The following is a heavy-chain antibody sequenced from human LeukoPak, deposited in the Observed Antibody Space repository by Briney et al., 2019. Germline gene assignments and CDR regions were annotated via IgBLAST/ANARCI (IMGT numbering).Heavy chain of an antibody. CDR1: GYTFTSYY. CDR3: ARDHYGGVDY. V-gene: IGHV1-46*01. CDR2: INPSGGST. D-gene: IGHD4-23*01. J-gene: IGHJ4*02. Sequence: ASVKVSCKASGYTFTSYYMHWGRQAPGQGLEWMGIINPSGGSTSYAQKFQGRVTMTRDMSTSTVYMELSSLRSEDTAVYYCARDHYGGVDYWGQGTLVTVSS.